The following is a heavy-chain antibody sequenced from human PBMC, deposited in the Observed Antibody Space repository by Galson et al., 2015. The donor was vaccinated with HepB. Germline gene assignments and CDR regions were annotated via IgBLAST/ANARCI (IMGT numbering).Heavy chain of an antibody. D-gene: IGHD4-23*01. CDR3: ARDLYGGNPFDY. CDR1: GFTVSSKY. Sequence: SLRLSCAASGFTVSSKYMSWVRQAPGKGLEWVSVIYSGGSTSYADSVKGRFTISRDNSKNTLYLQMNSLRAEDTAVYYCARDLYGGNPFDYWGQGTLVTVSS. J-gene: IGHJ4*02. V-gene: IGHV3-53*01. CDR2: IYSGGST.